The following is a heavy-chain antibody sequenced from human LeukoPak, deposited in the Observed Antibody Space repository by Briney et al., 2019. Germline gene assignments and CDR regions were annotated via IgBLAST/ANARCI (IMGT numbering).Heavy chain of an antibody. D-gene: IGHD3-10*01. J-gene: IGHJ4*02. Sequence: ASVKVSCKASGGTFSSYAISWVRQAPGQGLEWMGRIIPILGIANYAQKFQGRVTITADKSTSTAYMELSSLRSEDTAVYYCASSGPRGVNGDGSLFDYWGQGTLVTVSS. CDR1: GGTFSSYA. V-gene: IGHV1-69*04. CDR3: ASSGPRGVNGDGSLFDY. CDR2: IIPILGIA.